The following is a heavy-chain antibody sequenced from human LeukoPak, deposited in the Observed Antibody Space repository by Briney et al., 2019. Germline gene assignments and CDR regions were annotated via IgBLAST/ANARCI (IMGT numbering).Heavy chain of an antibody. CDR1: GFTFSSYA. D-gene: IGHD3-10*01. CDR2: ISYDGSNK. Sequence: GGSLRLSCAASGFTFSSYAMHWVRQAPGKGLEWVAVISYDGSNKYYADSVKGRLTISRDNSKNTLYLQMNSLRAEDTAVYYCARDRSYYGSGSYYNPNNWFDPWGQGTLVTVSS. CDR3: ARDRSYYGSGSYYNPNNWFDP. V-gene: IGHV3-30*04. J-gene: IGHJ5*02.